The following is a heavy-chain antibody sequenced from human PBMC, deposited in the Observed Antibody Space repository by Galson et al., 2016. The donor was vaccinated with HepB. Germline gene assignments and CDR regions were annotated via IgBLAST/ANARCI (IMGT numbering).Heavy chain of an antibody. CDR3: ARDHMALDY. D-gene: IGHD2-21*01. CDR2: VSSGGTTQ. V-gene: IGHV3-30*03. J-gene: IGHJ4*02. Sequence: SLRLSCAASGFSFSNYGMHWVRQAPGKGLEWVAVVSSGGTTQYYADSVKGRFTISRDNSKSTLYLQMDSLRAEDTAVYYCARDHMALDYWGQGTLVTVSS. CDR1: GFSFSNYG.